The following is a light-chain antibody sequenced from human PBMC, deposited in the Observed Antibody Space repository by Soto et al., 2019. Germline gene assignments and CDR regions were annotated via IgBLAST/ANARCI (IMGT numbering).Light chain of an antibody. CDR2: AAS. CDR1: QSISSY. J-gene: IGKJ5*01. Sequence: DIQMTQSPSSLSASVGDRVTITCRASQSISSYLNWYQQKPGKAPKLLIYAASSLQSGVPSRFSGSGSGTDFTLTISSLQPEDFATYYCQHSYSTPSSGFGQGTRLEIK. V-gene: IGKV1-39*01. CDR3: QHSYSTPSSG.